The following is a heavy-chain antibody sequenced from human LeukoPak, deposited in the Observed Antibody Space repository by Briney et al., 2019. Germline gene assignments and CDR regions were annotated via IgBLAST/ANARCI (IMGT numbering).Heavy chain of an antibody. J-gene: IGHJ6*02. CDR1: GFIFNNYG. CDR2: IQYDGSTK. D-gene: IGHD2-15*01. Sequence: RGSLRLSCAASGFIFNNYGMHWVRQAPGKGLEWVAFIQYDGSTKYYADSVKGRFTISRDNSKNTVYLQMNSLRAEDTAVYYCAKNPDCSGGSCYWIRYYYGMDVWGQGTTVTVSS. CDR3: AKNPDCSGGSCYWIRYYYGMDV. V-gene: IGHV3-30*02.